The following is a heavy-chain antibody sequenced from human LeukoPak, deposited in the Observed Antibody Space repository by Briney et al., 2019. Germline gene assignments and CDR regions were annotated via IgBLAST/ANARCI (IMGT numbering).Heavy chain of an antibody. CDR3: ARGHAIVGALFDY. CDR1: GFTFSSYW. D-gene: IGHD1-26*01. J-gene: IGHJ4*02. Sequence: PGGSLRLSCAASGFTFSSYWMSGVRQAPGKGLEWVANIKQDGSEKYYVDSVKGRFTISRDNAKNSLYLQMNSLRAEDTAVYYCARGHAIVGALFDYWGQGTLVTVSS. V-gene: IGHV3-7*01. CDR2: IKQDGSEK.